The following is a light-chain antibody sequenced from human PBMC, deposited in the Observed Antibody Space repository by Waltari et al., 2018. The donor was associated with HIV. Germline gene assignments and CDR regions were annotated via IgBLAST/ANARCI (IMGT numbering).Light chain of an antibody. CDR1: QGISSY. V-gene: IGKV1-8*01. Sequence: RMTPSPSSFSASTGDRVTITCRASQGISSYLAWYQQKPGKAPKLLIYAASTLQSGVPSRFSGSGSGTDFTLTISCLQSEDFATYYCQQYYSYPPITFGQGTRLEIK. CDR2: AAS. CDR3: QQYYSYPPIT. J-gene: IGKJ5*01.